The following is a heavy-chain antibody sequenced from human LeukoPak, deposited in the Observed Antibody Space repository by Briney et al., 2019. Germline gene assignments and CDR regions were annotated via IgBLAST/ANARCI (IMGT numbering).Heavy chain of an antibody. CDR1: GFTFSSYW. CDR3: ARDKSKNYDSSGYLYGY. J-gene: IGHJ4*02. Sequence: GGSLRLSCAASGFTFSSYWMHWVRQAPGKGLVWVSRINSDGSSTSYADSVKGRFTISRDNAKNSLYLQMNSLRAEDTAVYYCARDKSKNYDSSGYLYGYWGQGTLVTVSS. D-gene: IGHD3-22*01. V-gene: IGHV3-74*01. CDR2: INSDGSST.